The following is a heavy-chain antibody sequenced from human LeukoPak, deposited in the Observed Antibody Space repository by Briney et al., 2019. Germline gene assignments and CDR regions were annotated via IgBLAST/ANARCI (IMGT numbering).Heavy chain of an antibody. CDR2: IYTSGST. CDR3: ARDPYYDFWSGYYSRSEPTPAGWFDP. J-gene: IGHJ5*02. CDR1: GCSISSYY. Sequence: SETLSLTCTVSGCSISSYYWSWIRQPAGKGLEWIGRIYTSGSTNYHPSLKSRVTMSVDTSKNQFSLKLSSVTAADTAVYYCARDPYYDFWSGYYSRSEPTPAGWFDPWGQGTLVTVSS. D-gene: IGHD3-3*01. V-gene: IGHV4-4*07.